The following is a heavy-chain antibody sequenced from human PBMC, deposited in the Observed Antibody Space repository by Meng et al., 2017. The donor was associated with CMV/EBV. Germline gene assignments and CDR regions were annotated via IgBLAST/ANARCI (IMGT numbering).Heavy chain of an antibody. CDR3: ASSAGGHYYYYGMDV. J-gene: IGHJ6*02. V-gene: IGHV1-58*01. CDR2: IVVGSGNT. D-gene: IGHD3-10*01. CDR1: GFTFTSSA. Sequence: SVKVSCKASGFTFTSSAVQWVRQARGQRLEWIGWIVVGSGNTNYAQKFQEGVTITRDMSTSTACMELSSLRSEDTAVYYCASSAGGHYYYYGMDVWGQGTTVTVSS.